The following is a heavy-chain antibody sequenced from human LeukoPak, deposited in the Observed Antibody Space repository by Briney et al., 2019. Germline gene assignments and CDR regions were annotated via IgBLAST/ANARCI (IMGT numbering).Heavy chain of an antibody. CDR3: ARHLPRLGWFDP. Sequence: SETLSLTCAVSGGSISSSNWWSWVRQPPGKGLEWIGEIYHSGSTYYNPSLKSRVTISVDTSKNQFSLKLSSVTAADTAVYYCARHLPRLGWFDPWGQGTLATVSS. D-gene: IGHD3-16*01. CDR2: IYHSGST. V-gene: IGHV4-4*02. J-gene: IGHJ5*02. CDR1: GGSISSSNW.